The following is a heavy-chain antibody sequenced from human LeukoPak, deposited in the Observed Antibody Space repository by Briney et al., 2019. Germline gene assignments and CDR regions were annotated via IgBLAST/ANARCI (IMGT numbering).Heavy chain of an antibody. CDR2: IYYSGST. V-gene: IGHV4-31*03. J-gene: IGHJ5*02. Sequence: SETLSLTCTVSGGSISSGGYYWSWIRQHPGKGLEWIGYIYYSGSTYYNPSLKSRVTISVDTSKNQFSLKLSSVTAADTAVYYCARGGKWFGELLARPNWFDHWGQGTLVTVSS. CDR3: ARGGKWFGELLARPNWFDH. CDR1: GGSISSGGYY. D-gene: IGHD3-10*01.